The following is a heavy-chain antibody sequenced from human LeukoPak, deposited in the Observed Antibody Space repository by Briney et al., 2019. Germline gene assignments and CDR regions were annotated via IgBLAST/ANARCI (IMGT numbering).Heavy chain of an antibody. CDR3: ARFLPDYYDSGNDAFDI. CDR2: IYTSGST. Sequence: SETLSITCTVSGGSISSYYWSWIRQPAGNGLEWIGRIYTSGSTNYNPSLKSRVTMSVDTSKNQFSLKLSSVTAADTAVYYCARFLPDYYDSGNDAFDIWGQGTMVTVSS. D-gene: IGHD3-22*01. J-gene: IGHJ3*02. V-gene: IGHV4-4*07. CDR1: GGSISSYY.